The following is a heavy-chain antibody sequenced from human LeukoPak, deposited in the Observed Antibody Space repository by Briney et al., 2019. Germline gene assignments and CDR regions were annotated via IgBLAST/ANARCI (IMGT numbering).Heavy chain of an antibody. CDR3: ARVDTVMAYYFNL. Sequence: PGESLRLSCAASGFTVSTNCMTWVRQPPGKGLEWVSTIYSGGTTYYADSVMGRFTISRHNSKITLYRQVNSVRAEDTAVYYCARVDTVMAYYFNLWGQGTLVTVSS. J-gene: IGHJ4*02. CDR1: GFTVSTNC. D-gene: IGHD5-18*01. CDR2: IYSGGTT. V-gene: IGHV3-53*04.